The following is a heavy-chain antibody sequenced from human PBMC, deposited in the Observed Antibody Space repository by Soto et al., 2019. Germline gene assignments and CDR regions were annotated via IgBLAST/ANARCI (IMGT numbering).Heavy chain of an antibody. D-gene: IGHD6-6*01. CDR3: ARGSSIAGLYYGMDV. CDR1: GGSISSSDYY. CDR2: IYYSGSA. V-gene: IGHV4-31*03. J-gene: IGHJ6*02. Sequence: SETLSLTCTVSGGSISSSDYYWGWIRQPPGKGLEWIGNIYYSGSAYYNPSLKSRVTISLDTSKNQFSLKLSSVTAADTAVYYCARGSSIAGLYYGMDVWGQGTTVTVSS.